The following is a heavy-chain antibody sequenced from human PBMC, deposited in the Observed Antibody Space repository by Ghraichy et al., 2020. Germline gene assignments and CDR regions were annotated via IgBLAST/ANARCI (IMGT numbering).Heavy chain of an antibody. CDR1: GFTFSSYG. J-gene: IGHJ3*02. CDR2: IRYDGSNK. Sequence: GGSLRLSCAASGFTFSSYGMHWVRQAPGKGLEWVAFIRYDGSNKYYADSVKGRFTISRDNSKNTLYLQMNSLRAEDTAVYYCAKVENGNYVRAFDIWGQGTMVTVSS. CDR3: AKVENGNYVRAFDI. V-gene: IGHV3-30*02. D-gene: IGHD4-17*01.